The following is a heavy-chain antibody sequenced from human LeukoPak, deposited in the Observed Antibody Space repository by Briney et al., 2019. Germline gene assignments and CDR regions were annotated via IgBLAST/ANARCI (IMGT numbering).Heavy chain of an antibody. V-gene: IGHV3-74*01. CDR1: GFTFSSYW. Sequence: HPGGSLRLSCAASGFTFSSYWMHWVRQAPGKGLVWVSRVNTDGTSTSYADSVKGRFTISRDNAKNTLYLQMNSLRAEDTAVYYCARATLMFGELLYYWGQGTLVTVSS. J-gene: IGHJ4*02. CDR3: ARATLMFGELLYY. D-gene: IGHD3-10*02. CDR2: VNTDGTST.